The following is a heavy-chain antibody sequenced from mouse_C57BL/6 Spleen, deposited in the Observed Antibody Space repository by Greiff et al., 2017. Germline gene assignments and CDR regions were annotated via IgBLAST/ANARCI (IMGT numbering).Heavy chain of an antibody. D-gene: IGHD3-2*02. CDR3: ARNTAQAYAMDY. V-gene: IGHV1-82*01. Sequence: QVQLQQSGPELVKPGASVKISCKASGYAFSSSWMNWVKQRPGKGLEWIGRIYPGDGDTNYNGKFKGKATLTADKSSSTAYMQLSSLTSEDSAVYFCARNTAQAYAMDYWGQGTSVTVSS. CDR1: GYAFSSSW. J-gene: IGHJ4*01. CDR2: IYPGDGDT.